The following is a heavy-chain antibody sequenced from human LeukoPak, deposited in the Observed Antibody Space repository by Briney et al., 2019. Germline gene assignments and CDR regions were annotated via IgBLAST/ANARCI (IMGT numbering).Heavy chain of an antibody. CDR1: GFTVSSYG. Sequence: GGSLRLSCAASGFTVSSYGMSWVRQAPGEGIEWISAIRGSVGSTYYADAVKGRFTISRDNFKNTLYLQLNSLRAEDTAVYYCVKSPYSSAWLHYYWGQGTLVTVSS. J-gene: IGHJ4*02. CDR3: VKSPYSSAWLHYY. CDR2: IRGSVGST. V-gene: IGHV3-23*01. D-gene: IGHD6-19*01.